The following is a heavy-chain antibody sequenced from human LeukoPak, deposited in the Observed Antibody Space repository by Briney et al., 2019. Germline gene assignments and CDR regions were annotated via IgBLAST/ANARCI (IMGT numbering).Heavy chain of an antibody. V-gene: IGHV4-31*03. D-gene: IGHD2-2*01. CDR3: ARSRTSSTWSFDY. CDR1: GGSISSGGYY. Sequence: SETLSLTCTVSGGSISSGGYYWSWIRQHPGKGLEWIGSIYYSGSTYYNPSLKSRVTISVDRSKNQFSLKLSSVTAADTAVYYCARSRTSSTWSFDYWGQGTLVTVSS. CDR2: IYYSGST. J-gene: IGHJ4*02.